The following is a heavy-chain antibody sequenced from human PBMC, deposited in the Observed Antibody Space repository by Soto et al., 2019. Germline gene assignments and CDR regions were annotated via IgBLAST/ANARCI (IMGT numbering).Heavy chain of an antibody. D-gene: IGHD6-6*01. Sequence: GASVKVSCKASGYTFTSYYMHWVRQAPGQGLEWMGIINPSGGSTSYAQKFQGRVTMTRDTSTSTVYMELSSLRSEDTAVYYCARAVLSYRAAHLLGNWFDPWGQGTLVTVSS. J-gene: IGHJ5*02. CDR3: ARAVLSYRAAHLLGNWFDP. CDR1: GYTFTSYY. V-gene: IGHV1-46*01. CDR2: INPSGGST.